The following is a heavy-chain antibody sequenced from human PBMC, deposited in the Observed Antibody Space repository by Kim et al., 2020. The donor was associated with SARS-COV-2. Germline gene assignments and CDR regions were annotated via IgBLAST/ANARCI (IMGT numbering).Heavy chain of an antibody. V-gene: IGHV3-23*01. CDR3: AKDLETVTLGDY. D-gene: IGHD4-17*01. Sequence: YYADAVRGRFTISRDNSKNTLYLQMNSLRAEDTAVYYWAKDLETVTLGDYWGQGTLVTVSS. J-gene: IGHJ4*02.